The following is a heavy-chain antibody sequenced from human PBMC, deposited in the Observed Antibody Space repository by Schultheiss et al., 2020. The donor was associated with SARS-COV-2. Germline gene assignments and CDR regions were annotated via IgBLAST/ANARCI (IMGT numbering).Heavy chain of an antibody. CDR1: GGSISGYY. J-gene: IGHJ4*02. CDR3: ARHLALCGGDCYSHFDL. CDR2: IYYSGST. Sequence: SETLSLTCAVYGGSISGYYWTWIRQPPGKGLEWIGYIYYSGSTNYNPSLKSRVTISVDTSKNQFSLQLNSVTPEDTAVYFCARHLALCGGDCYSHFDLWGQGTRVTVSS. V-gene: IGHV4-34*01. D-gene: IGHD2-21*01.